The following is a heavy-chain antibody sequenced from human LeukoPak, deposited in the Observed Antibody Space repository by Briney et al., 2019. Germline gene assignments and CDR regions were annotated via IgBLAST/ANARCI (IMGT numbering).Heavy chain of an antibody. D-gene: IGHD3-22*01. Sequence: GGALRLSCAASGFTFSSYWMSWVRQAPGKGLEWVANIKQDGSEKYYVDSVKGRFTISRDNAKNSLYLQMNSLRAEDTAVYYCARDRRNYYDSSGYYDYWGQGTLVTVSS. CDR1: GFTFSSYW. CDR3: ARDRRNYYDSSGYYDY. V-gene: IGHV3-7*01. J-gene: IGHJ4*02. CDR2: IKQDGSEK.